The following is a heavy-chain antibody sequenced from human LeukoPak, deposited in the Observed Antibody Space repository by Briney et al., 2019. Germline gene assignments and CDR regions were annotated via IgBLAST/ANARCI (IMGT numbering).Heavy chain of an antibody. V-gene: IGHV3-30*18. Sequence: GGSLRLSCAASGFTFSSYGMHWVRQAPGKGLEWVAVISYDGSNKYYADSVKGRFTISRDNSQNTLYLQMNSLRAEDTAVYYCAKVDDSSGYPFDYWGQGTLVTVSS. J-gene: IGHJ4*02. D-gene: IGHD3-22*01. CDR3: AKVDDSSGYPFDY. CDR1: GFTFSSYG. CDR2: ISYDGSNK.